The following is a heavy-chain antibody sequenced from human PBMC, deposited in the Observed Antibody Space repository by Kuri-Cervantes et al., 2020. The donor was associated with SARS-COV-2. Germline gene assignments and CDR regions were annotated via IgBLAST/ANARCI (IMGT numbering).Heavy chain of an antibody. CDR1: GFTFSSYA. V-gene: IGHV3-64*01. D-gene: IGHD6-6*01. CDR2: ISSNGGST. CDR3: AKYSSSSGWYYYYMDV. Sequence: GGSLRLSCAASGFTFSSYAMHWVRQAPGKGLEYVSAISSNGGSTYYANSVKGRFTISRDNSKNTLYLQMGSLRAEDMAVYYCAKYSSSSGWYYYYMDVRGKGTTVTVSS. J-gene: IGHJ6*03.